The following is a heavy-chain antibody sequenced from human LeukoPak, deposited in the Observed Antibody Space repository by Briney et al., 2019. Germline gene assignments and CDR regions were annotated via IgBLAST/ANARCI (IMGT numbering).Heavy chain of an antibody. CDR2: IHLSGRT. J-gene: IGHJ4*02. Sequence: PSETLSLTCGVSGGSLTTTNWWSWVRQPPGQGLEWIGEIHLSGRTNYNPSLNSRVTLALDTSKNHLSLSLTSVTAADTAVYYCSRENGAFSPFGYWGQGTLVTVPS. D-gene: IGHD2-8*01. CDR3: SRENGAFSPFGY. CDR1: GGSLTTTNW. V-gene: IGHV4-4*02.